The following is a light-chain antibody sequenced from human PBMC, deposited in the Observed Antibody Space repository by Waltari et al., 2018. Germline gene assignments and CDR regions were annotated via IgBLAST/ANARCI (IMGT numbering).Light chain of an antibody. CDR2: AAS. CDR3: QQSMSPSPFT. V-gene: IGKV1-39*01. Sequence: IQMTQSPSSLSASVGDRVTITCRASQSIGSKFNWYLQKPGKAPKVLIYAASSLQSGVPSRFSGSGSGTDFTLTISSLQPEDCGTYYCQQSMSPSPFTFGQGTKLEIK. J-gene: IGKJ2*01. CDR1: QSIGSK.